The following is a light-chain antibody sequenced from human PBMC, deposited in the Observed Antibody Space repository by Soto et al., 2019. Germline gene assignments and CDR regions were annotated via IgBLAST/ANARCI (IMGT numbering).Light chain of an antibody. V-gene: IGLV4-69*01. CDR2: LNSDGSH. Sequence: QPVLTQSPSASASLGASVKLTCTLSSGHSSYAIAWHQQQPEKGPRSLMKLNSDGSHSKGDGIPDRFSGSSSGAERYLTISSLQSEDEADYYCQTWGTGPFVFGTGTKVTVL. J-gene: IGLJ1*01. CDR3: QTWGTGPFV. CDR1: SGHSSYA.